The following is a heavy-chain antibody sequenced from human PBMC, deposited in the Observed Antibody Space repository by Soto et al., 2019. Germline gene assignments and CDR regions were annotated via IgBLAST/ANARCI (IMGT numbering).Heavy chain of an antibody. CDR1: GGTFSSYA. J-gene: IGHJ5*02. CDR2: IIPIFGTA. CDR3: ARDRIDGYNFGYNWFDP. D-gene: IGHD5-12*01. V-gene: IGHV1-69*12. Sequence: QVQLVQSGAEVKKPGSSVKVSCKASGGTFSSYAISWVRQAPGQGLEWMGGIIPIFGTANYAQKFQGRVTITADESTSTAYMELRSLRSEDTAVYYCARDRIDGYNFGYNWFDPWGQGTLVTVSS.